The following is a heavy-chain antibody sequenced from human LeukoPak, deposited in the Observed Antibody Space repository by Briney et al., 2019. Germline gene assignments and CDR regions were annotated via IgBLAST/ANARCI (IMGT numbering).Heavy chain of an antibody. CDR3: AKSIATIQRPSDY. J-gene: IGHJ4*02. CDR1: GFTVGEYA. Sequence: PGRSLRLAWSASGFTVGEYAIGGVRQAPGKGVGRGSSISYDVTNKYYGDSMKGRLIISRDSSQNSVFLQMLSLTAEDRAVYYCAKSIATIQRPSDYWGQGALVTVPS. D-gene: IGHD3-3*01. V-gene: IGHV3-30*18. CDR2: ISYDVTNK.